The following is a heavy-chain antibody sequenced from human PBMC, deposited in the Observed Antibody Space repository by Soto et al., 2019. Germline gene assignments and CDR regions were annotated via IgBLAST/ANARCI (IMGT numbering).Heavy chain of an antibody. CDR2: FYYSGST. CDR1: GGSISSDDYY. D-gene: IGHD5-12*01. J-gene: IGHJ4*02. V-gene: IGHV4-30-4*01. CDR3: ARDRGYSGYIDY. Sequence: SETLSLTSTVSGGSISSDDYYWSWIRQPPGKGLEWIGYFYYSGSTYYNPSLKSRVTISGDTSKNQLSLKLSSVTAADTAVYYCARDRGYSGYIDYWGQGTLVTVSS.